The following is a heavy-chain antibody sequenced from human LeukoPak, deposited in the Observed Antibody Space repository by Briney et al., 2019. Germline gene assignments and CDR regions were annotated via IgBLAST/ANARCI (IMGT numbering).Heavy chain of an antibody. CDR1: GFTFSSYE. CDR3: AELGITMIGGV. V-gene: IGHV3-48*03. D-gene: IGHD3-10*02. Sequence: GGSLRLSCAASGFTFSSYEMNWVRHATGEGLEWVSYISSSGSTIYYADSVKGRFTISRDNAKNSLYLQMNSLSAEDTAVYYCAELGITMIGGVWGKGTTVTISS. CDR2: ISSSGSTI. J-gene: IGHJ6*04.